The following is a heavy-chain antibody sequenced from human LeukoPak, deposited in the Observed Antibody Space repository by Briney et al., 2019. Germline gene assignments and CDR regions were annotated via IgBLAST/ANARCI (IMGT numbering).Heavy chain of an antibody. CDR1: AFTFRSYG. CDR2: IRYHGSDK. Sequence: PGGSLRLSCAASAFTFRSYGMHWVRQAPGKGLEWVAFIRYHGSDKYYADSVKDRFTISRDNSKNTLYLQMNSLRAEDTAVYYCARDHLRWGFDPWGQGTLVTVSS. D-gene: IGHD4-23*01. J-gene: IGHJ5*02. V-gene: IGHV3-30*02. CDR3: ARDHLRWGFDP.